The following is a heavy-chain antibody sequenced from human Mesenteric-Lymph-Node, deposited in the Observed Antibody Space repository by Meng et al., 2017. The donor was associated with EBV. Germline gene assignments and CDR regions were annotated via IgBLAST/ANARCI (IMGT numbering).Heavy chain of an antibody. CDR2: INTNSGNP. J-gene: IGHJ4*02. D-gene: IGHD6-13*01. CDR1: GYTFTTET. CDR3: VRDPTKVAAAASLDY. Sequence: GQLVQSGTVLKKRGASVKVSGKASGYTFTTETIKWVRQAPGQGLEWMGWINTNSGNPTYAQGFTGRFVFSLDTSVSTAYLQISNLKSEDTAVYFCVRDPTKVAAAASLDYWGQGTLVTVSS. V-gene: IGHV7-4-1*02.